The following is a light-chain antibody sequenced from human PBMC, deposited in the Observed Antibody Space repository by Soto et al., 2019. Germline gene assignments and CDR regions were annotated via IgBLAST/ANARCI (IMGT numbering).Light chain of an antibody. V-gene: IGKV3-15*01. CDR2: GAS. Sequence: IVMTQSPGTLSLSPGERATLSCRASQSLGTNLGWYQQKPGQAPRLLIYGASTRATAIPARFSGSGSGTEFTLTIASLQSEDCAVYCCQHYPGCPLTFGGGSKVEIK. J-gene: IGKJ4*01. CDR3: QHYPGCPLT. CDR1: QSLGTN.